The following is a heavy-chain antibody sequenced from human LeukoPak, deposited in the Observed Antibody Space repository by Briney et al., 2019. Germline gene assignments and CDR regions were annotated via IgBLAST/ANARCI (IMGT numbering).Heavy chain of an antibody. CDR3: TGGHGHVRQPNYGSGSYDGRDY. V-gene: IGHV4-34*01. CDR2: INHSGST. Sequence: SETQSLTCAVYGGAFSGYYWSWTRQPPGKGLEWIGEINHSGSTNYNPSPKSRVTISVDTSKNQFSLKLSSVTAADTSVLNVTGGHGHVRQPNYGSGSYDGRDYWGQGTLVTVSS. CDR1: GGAFSGYY. D-gene: IGHD3-10*01. J-gene: IGHJ4*02.